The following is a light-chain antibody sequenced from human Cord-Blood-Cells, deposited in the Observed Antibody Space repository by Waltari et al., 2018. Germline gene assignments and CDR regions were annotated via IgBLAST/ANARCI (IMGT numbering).Light chain of an antibody. J-gene: IGLJ3*02. CDR3: AAWDDSLSGL. CDR1: SSNIGSNY. V-gene: IGLV1-47*01. Sequence: QSVLTQPPSASGTPGQRVTISCSGSSSNIGSNYVYWYQQLPGTAPKLLIYRNNQRPSGVPDRFPGSKSGPSASLAISGLRSEDEADYYGAAWDDSLSGLFGGGTKLTVL. CDR2: RNN.